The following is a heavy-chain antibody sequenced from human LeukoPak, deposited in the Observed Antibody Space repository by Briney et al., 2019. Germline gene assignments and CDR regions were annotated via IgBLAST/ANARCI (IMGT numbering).Heavy chain of an antibody. V-gene: IGHV3-33*01. Sequence: GGPLRLSCAASGFTFSNFGMHWVRQAPGKGLEWVAVIWYDGSDQSYADSVKGRFTISRDNSKNTLFLQMDSLRAEDTAVYYCVREDTAMSPNAFDVWGQGTMVTVSS. J-gene: IGHJ3*01. CDR1: GFTFSNFG. CDR3: VREDTAMSPNAFDV. D-gene: IGHD5-18*01. CDR2: IWYDGSDQ.